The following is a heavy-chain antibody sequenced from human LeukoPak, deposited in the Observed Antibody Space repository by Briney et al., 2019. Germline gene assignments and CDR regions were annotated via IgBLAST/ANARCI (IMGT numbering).Heavy chain of an antibody. CDR3: ARSLRFLERSHPD. J-gene: IGHJ4*02. D-gene: IGHD3-3*01. Sequence: PSETLSLTCTVSGGSISSYYWSWIRQPPGKRLEWIGYILYSGSTNYNPSLKSRVIISVDTSKNQFSLKLSSVTAADTAVYYCARSLRFLERSHPDWGQGTLVTLSS. V-gene: IGHV4-59*08. CDR2: ILYSGST. CDR1: GGSISSYY.